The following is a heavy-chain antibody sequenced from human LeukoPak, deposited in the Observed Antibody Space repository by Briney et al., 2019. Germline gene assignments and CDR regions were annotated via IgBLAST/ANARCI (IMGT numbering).Heavy chain of an antibody. V-gene: IGHV4-38-2*02. CDR1: GYSISSGYY. D-gene: IGHD2-15*01. CDR2: IYHSGST. J-gene: IGHJ5*02. Sequence: PSKTLSLTCTVSGYSISSGYYWGWIRQPPGKGLEWIGSIYHSGSTYYNPSLKSRVTISVDTSKNQFSLKLSSVTAADTAVYYCAGGGDPWGQGTLVTVSS. CDR3: AGGGDP.